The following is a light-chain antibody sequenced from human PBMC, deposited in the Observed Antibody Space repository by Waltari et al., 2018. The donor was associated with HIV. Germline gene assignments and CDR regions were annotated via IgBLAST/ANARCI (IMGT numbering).Light chain of an antibody. Sequence: QSVLTQPPSVSGAPGQRVTISCSGSSSNIGDNTVNWYQQLPGTAPKLLIYTYTQRPSGVPHRSSGSKSGTSASLAISVRHSEDEAHYYCATWDDSLNGHVVFGGGTKLTVL. J-gene: IGLJ2*01. CDR1: SSNIGDNT. CDR2: TYT. V-gene: IGLV1-44*01. CDR3: ATWDDSLNGHVV.